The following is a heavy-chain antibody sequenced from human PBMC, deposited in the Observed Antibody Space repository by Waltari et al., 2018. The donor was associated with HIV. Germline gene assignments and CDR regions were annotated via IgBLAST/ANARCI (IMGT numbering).Heavy chain of an antibody. D-gene: IGHD3-22*01. J-gene: IGHJ3*02. CDR2: IYTSGST. CDR1: GGSIRSGSYY. CDR3: ARDRNYYYDSSGYFFNAFDI. V-gene: IGHV4-61*02. Sequence: QVQLQEPGPGPVKPAQTLSLTCPASGGSIRSGSYYWSWCRQPAGKALEWIGRIYTSGSTNYNPSLKSRVTIAVDTSKNQFSLKLSSVTAADTAVYYCARDRNYYYDSSGYFFNAFDIWGQGTMVTVSS.